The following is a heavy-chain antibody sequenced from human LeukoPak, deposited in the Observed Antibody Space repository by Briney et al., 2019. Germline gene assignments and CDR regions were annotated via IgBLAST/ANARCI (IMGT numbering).Heavy chain of an antibody. V-gene: IGHV4-34*01. CDR3: ARHVDYGGNCFFDY. D-gene: IGHD4-23*01. CDR1: GGSFSGYY. CDR2: INHSGST. J-gene: IGHJ4*02. Sequence: KPSETLSLTCAVYGGSFSGYYWSWIRQPPGKGLEWIGEINHSGSTNYNPSLKSRVTISVDTSKNQFSLKLSSVTAADTAVYYCARHVDYGGNCFFDYWGQGTLVTVSS.